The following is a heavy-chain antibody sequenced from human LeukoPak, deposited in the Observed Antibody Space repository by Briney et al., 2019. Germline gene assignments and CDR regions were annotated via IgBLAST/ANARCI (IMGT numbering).Heavy chain of an antibody. CDR1: GVSISSSSYY. CDR2: IYTSGST. CDR3: ARAHSSGYYRY. D-gene: IGHD3-22*01. J-gene: IGHJ4*02. V-gene: IGHV4-61*02. Sequence: SETLSLTCTVSGVSISSSSYYWSWIRQPAGKGLEWIVRIYTSGSTNYNPSLKSRVTISVDTSKNQFSLKLSSVTAADTAVYYCARAHSSGYYRYWGQGTLVTVSS.